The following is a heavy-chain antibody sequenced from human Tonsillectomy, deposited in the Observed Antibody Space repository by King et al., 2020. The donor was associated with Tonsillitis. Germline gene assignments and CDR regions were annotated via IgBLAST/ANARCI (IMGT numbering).Heavy chain of an antibody. J-gene: IGHJ4*02. D-gene: IGHD4-23*01. CDR3: ARGYGGPGFDS. Sequence: VQLVESGGGLVKPGGSLRLSCAASGFTFSASYISWIRQAPGRGLEWISYIRSRSSTISYAASVKGRFTISRDNAKNSLYLRMNSLRADDTAVYFCARGYGGPGFDSWGQGTLVTVSS. CDR1: GFTFSASY. CDR2: IRSRSSTI. V-gene: IGHV3-11*01.